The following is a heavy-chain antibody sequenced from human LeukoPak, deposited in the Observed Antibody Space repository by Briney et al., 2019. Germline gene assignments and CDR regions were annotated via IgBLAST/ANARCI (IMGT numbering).Heavy chain of an antibody. CDR2: IYYTGHT. V-gene: IGHV4-59*01. CDR1: GGSISTYY. D-gene: IGHD3-10*01. J-gene: IGHJ3*02. CDR3: ARFLVRGSNWFAFDI. Sequence: SETLSLTCTVSGGSISTYYWSWIRQPPGKGLEWIAYIYYTGHTNINPSLKSRVAISMDTSKNQFSLSLSSVTAADTAVYYCARFLVRGSNWFAFDIWGQGTTVTASS.